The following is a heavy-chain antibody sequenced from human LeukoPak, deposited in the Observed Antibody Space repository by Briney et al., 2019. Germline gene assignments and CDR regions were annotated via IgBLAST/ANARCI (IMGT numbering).Heavy chain of an antibody. D-gene: IGHD5-12*01. CDR3: ARHGRATSPYYYYMGV. J-gene: IGHJ6*03. CDR1: GGSFSGYY. Sequence: SETLSLTCAVYGGSFSGYYWSWIRQPPGKGLEWIGEINHSGSTNYNPSLKSRDTISVDTSKNQLSLKLSSVTAADTAVYYCARHGRATSPYYYYMGVGGKGTTVTVSS. CDR2: INHSGST. V-gene: IGHV4-34*01.